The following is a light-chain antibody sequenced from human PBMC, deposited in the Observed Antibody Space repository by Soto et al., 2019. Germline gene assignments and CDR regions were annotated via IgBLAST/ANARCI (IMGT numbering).Light chain of an antibody. CDR1: QSISSY. Sequence: DIQMTQSPSTLSRSLGARVTITCRASQSISSYLNWYQQKPGKAPKLLINVASSLQSGVPSRFSGSGSGTDFTLAISSLQPEDFATYYCQQSSSTPPTFGGGTKVDI. V-gene: IGKV1-39*01. J-gene: IGKJ4*01. CDR2: VAS. CDR3: QQSSSTPPT.